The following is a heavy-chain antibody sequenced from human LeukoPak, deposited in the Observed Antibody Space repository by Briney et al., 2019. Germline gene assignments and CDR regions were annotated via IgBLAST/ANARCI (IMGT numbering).Heavy chain of an antibody. CDR1: GGSLSDYY. CDR3: ARDELWFADRSLDYFDY. V-gene: IGHV4-34*01. D-gene: IGHD5-18*01. Sequence: SETLSLTCAVYGGSLSDYYWIWIRQPPGKGLEWIGEINHSGSTNYNPSLKSRVTISVDTSKNQFSLKLSSVTAADTAVYYCARDELWFADRSLDYFDYWGQGTLVTVSS. CDR2: INHSGST. J-gene: IGHJ4*02.